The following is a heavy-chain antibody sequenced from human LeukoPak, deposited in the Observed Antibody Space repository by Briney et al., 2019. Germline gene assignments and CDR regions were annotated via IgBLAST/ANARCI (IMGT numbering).Heavy chain of an antibody. Sequence: GGSLRLSCAASGFTFSTYSMTWVRQAPGKGLEWVSIISGGGNNRYYADSVKGRFTISRDNSKNTLYLQMNSLRAEDTAVYYCARGPAYCSSTSCYADYWGQGTLVTVSS. CDR3: ARGPAYCSSTSCYADY. J-gene: IGHJ4*02. V-gene: IGHV3-23*01. D-gene: IGHD2-2*01. CDR1: GFTFSTYS. CDR2: ISGGGNNR.